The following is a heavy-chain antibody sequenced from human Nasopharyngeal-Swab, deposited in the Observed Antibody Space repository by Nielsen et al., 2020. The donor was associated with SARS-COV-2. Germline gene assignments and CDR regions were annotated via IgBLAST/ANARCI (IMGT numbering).Heavy chain of an antibody. V-gene: IGHV3-30*18. CDR1: GFTFSSYG. CDR2: ISYDGSNK. CDR3: AKDFSGSYGGMDV. Sequence: GSLKISCAASGFTFSSYGMHWVRQAPGKGLEWVAVISYDGSNKYYADSVKGRFTISRDNSKNTLYLQMNSLRAEDTAVYYCAKDFSGSYGGMDVWGQGTTVTASS. D-gene: IGHD1-26*01. J-gene: IGHJ6*02.